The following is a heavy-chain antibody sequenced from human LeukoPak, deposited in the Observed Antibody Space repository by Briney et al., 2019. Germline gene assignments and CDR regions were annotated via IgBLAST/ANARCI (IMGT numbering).Heavy chain of an antibody. V-gene: IGHV1-18*01. CDR2: ISAYNGNT. CDR3: ARTHDYGDSSPYY. J-gene: IGHJ4*02. CDR1: GYSFTSYG. Sequence: GASVKLSCKASGYSFTSYGISWVRQAPGQALEWMGLISAYNGNTNYAQKLQCRVTMTTDTSTRTAYMELRSLRSDDTAVYYCARTHDYGDSSPYYWGQGTLVTVSS. D-gene: IGHD4-17*01.